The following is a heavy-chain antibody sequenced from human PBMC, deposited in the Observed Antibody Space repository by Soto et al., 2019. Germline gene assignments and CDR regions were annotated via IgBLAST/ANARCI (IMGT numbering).Heavy chain of an antibody. CDR2: INHSGSS. D-gene: IGHD2-15*01. CDR3: ARGISLIVEVHRDAPDKYYFDS. V-gene: IGHV4-34*01. J-gene: IGHJ4*02. Sequence: LSLTCAVYGGSFSGYYWSWIRQSPGKGLEWIGEINHSGSSISNPSLKSRVTISVDTSKNQFSLKLRSVTAADTAAYYCARGISLIVEVHRDAPDKYYFDSWSQGTLVTVSS. CDR1: GGSFSGYY.